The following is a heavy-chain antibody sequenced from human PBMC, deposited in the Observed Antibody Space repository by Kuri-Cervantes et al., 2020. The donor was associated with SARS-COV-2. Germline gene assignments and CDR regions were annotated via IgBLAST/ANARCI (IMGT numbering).Heavy chain of an antibody. CDR2: ISAYNGNT. Sequence: ASVKVSCKASGYTFTSYDINWVRQATGQGLEWMGWISAYNGNTNYAQKLQGRVTMTTDTSTSTAYMELRSLRSDDTAVYYCARDLIAAAGTDYWGQGTLGTVSS. J-gene: IGHJ4*02. D-gene: IGHD6-13*01. CDR3: ARDLIAAAGTDY. CDR1: GYTFTSYD. V-gene: IGHV1-18*01.